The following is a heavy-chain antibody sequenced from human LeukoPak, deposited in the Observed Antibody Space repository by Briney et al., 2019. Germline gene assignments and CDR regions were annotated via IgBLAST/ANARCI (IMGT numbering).Heavy chain of an antibody. CDR1: GYTFTSYG. CDR3: ARERAVAGTNWFDP. CDR2: ISAYNGNT. J-gene: IGHJ5*02. D-gene: IGHD6-19*01. V-gene: IGHV1-18*01. Sequence: EASVKVSCKASGYTFTSYGISWVRQAPGQGLEWMGWISAYNGNTTYAQKLQGRVTMTTDTSTSTAYMELRSLRSDDTAVYYCARERAVAGTNWFDPWGQGTLVTVSS.